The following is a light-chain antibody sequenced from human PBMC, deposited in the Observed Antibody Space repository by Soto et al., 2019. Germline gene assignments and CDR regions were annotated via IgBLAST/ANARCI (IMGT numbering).Light chain of an antibody. CDR2: GAS. Sequence: EIVLTQSPGTLSLSPGERATLSCRASQSVPSDWLAWYRHKPGQAPRLLIYGASSRDTGVPDRVSGSGSGTDFTLTINRLELEDFAVYYCQQYGNFPYTFGQGTKMEIK. CDR1: QSVPSDW. CDR3: QQYGNFPYT. V-gene: IGKV3-20*01. J-gene: IGKJ2*01.